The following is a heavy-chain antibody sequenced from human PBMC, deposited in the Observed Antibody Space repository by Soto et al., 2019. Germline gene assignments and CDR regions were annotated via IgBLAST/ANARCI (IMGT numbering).Heavy chain of an antibody. CDR1: GVSLSNNNYY. CDR3: ARAYSSSYYYYYYGMDV. D-gene: IGHD6-6*01. CDR2: IYYGGNT. Sequence: TLSLTCTVSGVSLSNNNYYWGWIRQPPGKGLEWIGRIYYGGNTYYNPSLTGRVAISVDTSKNQFSLSLTSVTAADTAVYYCARAYSSSYYYYYYGMDVWGQGTTVTVSS. J-gene: IGHJ6*02. V-gene: IGHV4-39*07.